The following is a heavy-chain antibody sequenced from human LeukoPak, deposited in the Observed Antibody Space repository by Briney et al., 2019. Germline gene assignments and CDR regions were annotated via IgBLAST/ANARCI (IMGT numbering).Heavy chain of an antibody. J-gene: IGHJ4*02. V-gene: IGHV1-46*01. D-gene: IGHD2-2*01. CDR2: INPSGDNT. CDR3: ARDGACSAISCQNFDY. CDR1: GYIFTSYY. Sequence: GASVKVSCKASGYIFTSYYMHWVRQAPGQGLEWMGIINPSGDNTNYAQKFKGRVTMTRDTSTSTVYLELSSLRSEDTAVYYCARDGACSAISCQNFDYWGQGTLVTVSS.